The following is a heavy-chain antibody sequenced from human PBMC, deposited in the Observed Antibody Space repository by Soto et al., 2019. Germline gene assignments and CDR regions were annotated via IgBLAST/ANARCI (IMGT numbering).Heavy chain of an antibody. J-gene: IGHJ4*02. Sequence: PSETLSLTCTVSGGSISSGGYYWSWIRQHPGKGLEWIGYIYYSGSTYYNPSLKSRVTISVDTSKNQFSRKLSSVTAADTAVYYCARDSQLWSLDYWGQGNLVTLSP. D-gene: IGHD5-18*01. CDR3: ARDSQLWSLDY. V-gene: IGHV4-31*03. CDR1: GGSISSGGYY. CDR2: IYYSGST.